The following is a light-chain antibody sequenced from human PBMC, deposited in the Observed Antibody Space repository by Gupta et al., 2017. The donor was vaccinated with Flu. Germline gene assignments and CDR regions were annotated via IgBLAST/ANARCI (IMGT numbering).Light chain of an antibody. CDR1: KLGEKY. CDR2: QDS. Sequence: TCSGDKLGEKYACWYQQKPGQSPVLVIYQDSKRPSGIPERVSGSNSGNTATLTISGTQTTDEADYYCQTWDSGTFVFGTGTKVTVL. J-gene: IGLJ1*01. V-gene: IGLV3-1*01. CDR3: QTWDSGTFV.